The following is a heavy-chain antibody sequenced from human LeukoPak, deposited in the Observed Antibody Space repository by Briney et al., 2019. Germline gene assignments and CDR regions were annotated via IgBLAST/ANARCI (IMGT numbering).Heavy chain of an antibody. Sequence: GESLRLSCEASGFTFTKFWMSWVRQAPGKGLGWVANIQEDGKKENYVDFVRGRFTISRDNAKNSIYLQMNSLRVEDTAVYYCAKDIVGGGDDYWGQGTLVIVSS. CDR2: IQEDGKKE. V-gene: IGHV3-7*01. J-gene: IGHJ4*02. CDR3: AKDIVGGGDDY. CDR1: GFTFTKFW. D-gene: IGHD2-21*02.